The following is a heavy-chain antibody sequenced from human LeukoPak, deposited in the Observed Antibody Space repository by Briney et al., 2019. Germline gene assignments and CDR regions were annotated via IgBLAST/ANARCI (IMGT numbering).Heavy chain of an antibody. CDR2: IYYSGST. D-gene: IGHD3-10*01. Sequence: SDTLSLTCTVSGGSISSSSYYWGWIRQPPGKGLEWIGSIYYSGSTYYNPSLKSRVTISVDTSKDQFSLKLSSVTAADTAVYDCARLGGMVRGVIDYYYYMDVWGKGTTVTVSS. J-gene: IGHJ6*03. CDR1: GGSISSSSYY. CDR3: ARLGGMVRGVIDYYYYMDV. V-gene: IGHV4-39*01.